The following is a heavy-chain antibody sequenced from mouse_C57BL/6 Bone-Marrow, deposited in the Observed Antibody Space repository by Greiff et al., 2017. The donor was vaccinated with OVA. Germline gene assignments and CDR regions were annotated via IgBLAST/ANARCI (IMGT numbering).Heavy chain of an antibody. CDR1: GYTFTSYW. D-gene: IGHD2-13*01. V-gene: IGHV1-5*01. Sequence: VQLQQSGTVLARPGASVKMSCKTSGYTFTSYWMHWVKQRPGQGLEWIGAIYPGNSDTSYNQKFKGKAKLTAVTSASTAYMELSSLTNEDSAVYYCTRSKIATTVNAMDYWGQGTSVTVSS. CDR3: TRSKIATTVNAMDY. CDR2: IYPGNSDT. J-gene: IGHJ4*01.